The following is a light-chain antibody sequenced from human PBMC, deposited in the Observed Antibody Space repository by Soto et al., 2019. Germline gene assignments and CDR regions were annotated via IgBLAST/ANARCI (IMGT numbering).Light chain of an antibody. V-gene: IGLV6-57*01. CDR3: QSYDSSNVV. CDR2: EDN. Sequence: NFMLTQPHSVSESPGKTVTISCTRSSGSIVSNYVQWYQHRPGSSPTTVIYEDNYRPSGVPDRFSGSVDSSSNSASLTISGLKTEDEADYYCQSYDSSNVVFGGGTKLTVL. CDR1: SGSIVSNY. J-gene: IGLJ2*01.